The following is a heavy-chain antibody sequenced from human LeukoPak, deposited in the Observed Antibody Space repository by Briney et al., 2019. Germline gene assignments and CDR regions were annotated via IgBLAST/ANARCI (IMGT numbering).Heavy chain of an antibody. CDR2: ISSSSSYI. CDR3: AREVWGSDY. D-gene: IGHD7-27*01. Sequence: PGGSLRLSCAASGFTFSSYSMNWVRQAPGKGLEWVSSISSSSSYIYYADSVKGRFTISRDNTKNSVYLQMSSLRAEDTAVYYCAREVWGSDYWGQGTLVTVSS. CDR1: GFTFSSYS. J-gene: IGHJ4*02. V-gene: IGHV3-21*01.